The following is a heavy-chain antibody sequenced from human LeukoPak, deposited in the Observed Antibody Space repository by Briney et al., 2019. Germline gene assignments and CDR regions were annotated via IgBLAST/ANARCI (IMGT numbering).Heavy chain of an antibody. CDR3: AKKLTTGPGPDAFDI. CDR1: GFTFSSYA. J-gene: IGHJ3*02. D-gene: IGHD1-1*01. V-gene: IGHV3-23*01. Sequence: PGGSLRLSCAASGFTFSSYAMHWVRQAPGKGLEWVSAIRGSGGSTYYADSVKGRFTISRDNSKNTLYLQTNSLRAEDTAVYYCAKKLTTGPGPDAFDIWGQGTMVTVSS. CDR2: IRGSGGST.